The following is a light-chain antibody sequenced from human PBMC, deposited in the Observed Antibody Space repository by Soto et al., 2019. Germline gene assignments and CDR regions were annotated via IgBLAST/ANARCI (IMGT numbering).Light chain of an antibody. V-gene: IGLV2-11*01. CDR3: CLYAVTFYV. Sequence: QSSLTHPRSLSGSPGQSVTISCTGTSSDVGTYDFVSWYQQHPGKAPRLMIFDVSERPSGVPDRFSGSKSGNTASLTISGLQAEDEADYYCCLYAVTFYVFGTGTKITVL. CDR1: SSDVGTYDF. J-gene: IGLJ1*01. CDR2: DVS.